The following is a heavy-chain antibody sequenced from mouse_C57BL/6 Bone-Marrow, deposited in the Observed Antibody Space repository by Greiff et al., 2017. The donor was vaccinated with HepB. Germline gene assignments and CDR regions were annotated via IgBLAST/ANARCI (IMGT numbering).Heavy chain of an antibody. J-gene: IGHJ4*01. CDR2: IYPSDSYT. CDR1: GYTFTSYW. Sequence: QVQLKESGAELVMPGASVKLSCKASGYTFTSYWMHWVKQRPGQGLEWIGEIYPSDSYTNYNQKFKGKSTLTVDKSSSTAYMQLSSLTSEDSAVYYCARGGDYGAMDYWGQGTSVTVSS. V-gene: IGHV1-69*01. D-gene: IGHD2-13*01. CDR3: ARGGDYGAMDY.